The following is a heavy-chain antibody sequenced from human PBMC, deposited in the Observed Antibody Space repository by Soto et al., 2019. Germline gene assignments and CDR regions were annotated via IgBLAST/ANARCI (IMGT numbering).Heavy chain of an antibody. V-gene: IGHV4-39*01. CDR2: IHYSGTS. CDR1: GDSISSSSQY. D-gene: IGHD2-21*01. Sequence: SETLSLTCSVSGDSISSSSQYWGWIRQPPGKGLEWIGSIHYSGTSYYNPSLKSRVTICVYTSKNQFSLKLSSVTAADTAVYYCARNSIAGSSMPWGQGTLVAVSS. CDR3: ARNSIAGSSMP. J-gene: IGHJ5*02.